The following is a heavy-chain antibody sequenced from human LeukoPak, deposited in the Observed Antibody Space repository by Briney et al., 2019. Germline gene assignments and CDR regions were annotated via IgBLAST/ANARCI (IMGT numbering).Heavy chain of an antibody. CDR3: ARAQWLRLPRFDY. Sequence: GASVKVSCKASGYTFSSYYMHWVRQAPGQGLEWMGIINPSGGSTSYAQKFQARVTMTRDMSTTTVYMELSSLRSEDTAMYYCARAQWLRLPRFDYWGQGTLVTVSS. J-gene: IGHJ4*02. V-gene: IGHV1-46*01. CDR1: GYTFSSYY. CDR2: INPSGGST. D-gene: IGHD5-12*01.